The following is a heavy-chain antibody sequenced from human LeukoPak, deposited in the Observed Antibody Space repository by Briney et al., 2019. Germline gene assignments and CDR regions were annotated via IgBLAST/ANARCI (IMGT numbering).Heavy chain of an antibody. J-gene: IGHJ6*02. CDR1: GGSFSDFH. V-gene: IGHV4-34*01. Sequence: SETLSLTCAVYGGSFSDFHWSWIRQPPGKGLEWIGSIYYSGSTYYNPSLKSRVTISVDTSKNQFSLKLSSVTAADTAVYYCAREEQRNYYGMDVWGQGTTVTVSS. D-gene: IGHD1/OR15-1a*01. CDR2: IYYSGST. CDR3: AREEQRNYYGMDV.